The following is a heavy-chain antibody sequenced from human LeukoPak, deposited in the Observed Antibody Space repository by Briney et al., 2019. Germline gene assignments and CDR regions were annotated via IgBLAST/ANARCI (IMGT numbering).Heavy chain of an antibody. CDR1: GFTFDDYA. D-gene: IGHD6-13*01. Sequence: GRSLRPSCAASGFTFDDYAMHWVRHAPGKGLEWVSGISWNSGSIGYADSVKGRFTISRDNAKNSLYLQMNSLRAEDTALYYCAKDVYSSSFNWLDPWGQGTLVTVSS. CDR2: ISWNSGSI. CDR3: AKDVYSSSFNWLDP. J-gene: IGHJ5*02. V-gene: IGHV3-9*01.